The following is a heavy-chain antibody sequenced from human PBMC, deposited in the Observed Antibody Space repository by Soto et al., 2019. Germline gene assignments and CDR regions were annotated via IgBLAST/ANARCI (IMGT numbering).Heavy chain of an antibody. CDR3: ARVRGRYCSSTSCYLVY. CDR1: GYTFTSYD. CDR2: MNPNSGNT. Sequence: QVQLVQSGAEVKKPGASVKVSCKASGYTFTSYDINWVRQATGQGLEWMGWMNPNSGNTGYAQKFQGRVTMTRNTSISTAYMELSSLRSEDTAVYYCARVRGRYCSSTSCYLVYWGQGTLVTVSS. D-gene: IGHD2-2*01. J-gene: IGHJ4*02. V-gene: IGHV1-8*01.